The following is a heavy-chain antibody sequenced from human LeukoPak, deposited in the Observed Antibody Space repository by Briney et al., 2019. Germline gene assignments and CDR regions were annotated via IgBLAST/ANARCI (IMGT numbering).Heavy chain of an antibody. CDR1: GFSFSSYA. CDR2: ISGSGDST. J-gene: IGHJ4*02. D-gene: IGHD6-19*01. CDR3: AKRSGYTTGWFFDF. V-gene: IGHV3-23*01. Sequence: GGSLKLSCAASGFSFSSYAMSWVHQAPGKGLEWVSSISGSGDSTYYAESVKGRFTISRDNSKNTLFLQMNSLRAEDTAVFYCAKRSGYTTGWFFDFWGQGTLVTVSS.